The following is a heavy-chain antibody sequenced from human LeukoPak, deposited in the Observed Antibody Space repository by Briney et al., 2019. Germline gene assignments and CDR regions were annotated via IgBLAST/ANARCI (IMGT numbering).Heavy chain of an antibody. CDR3: ATYRQVLLPFES. CDR2: ISFDSTSR. CDR1: GFFFSDYV. V-gene: IGHV3-30*04. Sequence: GGSLRLSCAGSGFFFSDYVMHWVRQAPGKGLEWVAVISFDSTSRYYADSVRGRFTISRDNSKSTLSLQMNSLRAEDTAIYYCATYRQVLLPFESWGQGTLVTVSS. J-gene: IGHJ4*02. D-gene: IGHD2-8*02.